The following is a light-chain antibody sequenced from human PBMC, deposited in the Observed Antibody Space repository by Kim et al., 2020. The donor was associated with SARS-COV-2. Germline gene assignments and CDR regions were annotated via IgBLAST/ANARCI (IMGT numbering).Light chain of an antibody. V-gene: IGLV2-11*01. CDR2: DVS. CDR3: CSYAGSYTWV. Sequence: GQSVTISLTGTSRDVCVYTSVSWYQQPPGKAPNLMFYDVSKRPSVVPARFSGSKSGNTASLTISGLQAEDEAYYYCCSYAGSYTWVFGGGTQLTVL. J-gene: IGLJ3*02. CDR1: SRDVCVYTS.